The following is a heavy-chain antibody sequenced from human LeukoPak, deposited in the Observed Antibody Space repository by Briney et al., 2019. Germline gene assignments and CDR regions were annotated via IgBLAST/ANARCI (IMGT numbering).Heavy chain of an antibody. CDR3: AKGRIPAAIPHKVLRFLEWVARLDY. Sequence: PGGSLRLSCAASGFTFSSYSMNWVRQAPGKGLECVSSISSSSSYIYYADSVKGRFTISRDNAKNSLYLQMNSLRAEDTAVYYCAKGRIPAAIPHKVLRFLEWVARLDYWGQGTLVTVSS. V-gene: IGHV3-21*01. D-gene: IGHD3-3*01. J-gene: IGHJ4*02. CDR2: ISSSSSYI. CDR1: GFTFSSYS.